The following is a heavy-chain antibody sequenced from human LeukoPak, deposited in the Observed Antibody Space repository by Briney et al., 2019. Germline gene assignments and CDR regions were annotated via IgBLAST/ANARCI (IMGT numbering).Heavy chain of an antibody. D-gene: IGHD4-17*01. V-gene: IGHV3-7*05. CDR1: GFTFNLYW. Sequence: GGSLRLSCAASGFTFNLYWMSWVRQAPGKGLEWVANINQAGSEKYYVDSVKGRFTISRDNAKNSLYLHLNSLRVEDTAVYYCARDKSYGDSEDYWGQGTLVTVSS. CDR2: INQAGSEK. CDR3: ARDKSYGDSEDY. J-gene: IGHJ4*02.